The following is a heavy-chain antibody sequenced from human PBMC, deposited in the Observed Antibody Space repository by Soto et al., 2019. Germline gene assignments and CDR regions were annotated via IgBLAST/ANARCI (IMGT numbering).Heavy chain of an antibody. CDR3: ALANKWELLGYFYGMDV. CDR2: VIPLFNTP. V-gene: IGHV1-69*01. J-gene: IGHJ6*02. CDR1: GGTFSTYA. Sequence: QVLLVQSGAEVKKPGSSTQVSCKASGGTFSTYAFTWVRQAPGQGFEWIGGVIPLFNTPDYAQKFQGRVTITADESTNTDLMELSALTSEDTAVYFCALANKWELLGYFYGMDVWGQGTTVTVSS. D-gene: IGHD1-26*01.